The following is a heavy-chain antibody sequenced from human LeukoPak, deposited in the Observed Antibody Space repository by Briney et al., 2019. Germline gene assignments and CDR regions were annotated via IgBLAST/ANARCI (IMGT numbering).Heavy chain of an antibody. CDR2: IYPGDSDT. Sequence: GESLKISCKGSGYSFTSYWIGWVRQMPGKGLEWMGIIYPGDSDTRYSPSFQSQVTISADKSISTAYLQWSSLKASDTAMYYCARLGGQWELLDAFDIWGQGTMVTVSS. D-gene: IGHD1-26*01. CDR3: ARLGGQWELLDAFDI. J-gene: IGHJ3*02. V-gene: IGHV5-51*01. CDR1: GYSFTSYW.